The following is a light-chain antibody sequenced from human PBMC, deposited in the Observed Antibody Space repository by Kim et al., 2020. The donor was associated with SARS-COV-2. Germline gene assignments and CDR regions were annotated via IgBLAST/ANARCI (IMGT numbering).Light chain of an antibody. CDR3: ISYTTSDTRV. Sequence: GQSLTIPCTGTSTVVLAYNHVSWYQQHPGKAPNLMFYDVSNRPSGVSTRFSCSKSGNTASLTISGRQAEDEADYYCISYTTSDTRVFGGGTQLTVL. CDR2: DVS. J-gene: IGLJ3*02. CDR1: STVVLAYNH. V-gene: IGLV2-14*03.